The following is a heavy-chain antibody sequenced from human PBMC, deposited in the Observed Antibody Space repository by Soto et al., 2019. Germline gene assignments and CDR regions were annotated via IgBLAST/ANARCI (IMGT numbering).Heavy chain of an antibody. J-gene: IGHJ4*02. CDR3: ARENWHFDY. CDR1: GYSFSEFR. CDR2: VNPINGNT. Sequence: QVQLVQSGAEVKKPGASVKVSCKTSGYSFSEFRMHWVRQAPGQGLEWMGWVNPINGNTNYAQDFQGRVSMTRDASTKTLYMELSSLTSDDTSTVYCARENWHFDYWGQGTLITVSS. V-gene: IGHV1-2*02.